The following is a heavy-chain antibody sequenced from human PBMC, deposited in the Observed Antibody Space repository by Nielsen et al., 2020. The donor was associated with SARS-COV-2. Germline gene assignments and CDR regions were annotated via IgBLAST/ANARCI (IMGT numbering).Heavy chain of an antibody. D-gene: IGHD1-26*01. CDR1: GFTFSNYG. J-gene: IGHJ4*02. CDR3: AKGRLEWELLAPFDY. CDR2: VSDDGSNK. Sequence: GGSLRLSCAASGFTFSNYGMHWVRQAPGKGLEWVAVVSDDGSNKYYADSVKGRFTISRDNSQKMLYLQMNSLRVEDTAVYHCAKGRLEWELLAPFDYWGQGTLVTVSS. V-gene: IGHV3-30*18.